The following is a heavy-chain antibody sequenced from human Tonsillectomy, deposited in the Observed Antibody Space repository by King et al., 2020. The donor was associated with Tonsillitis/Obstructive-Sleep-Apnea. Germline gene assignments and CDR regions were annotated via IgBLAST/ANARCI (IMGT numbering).Heavy chain of an antibody. CDR2: IDHSGST. J-gene: IGHJ3*02. Sequence: VQLQQWGAGLLKPSETLSLTCGVYGGSFSGYFWSWIRQPPGKGLEWIGEIDHSGSTNYNPSLKSRVTISLDTSKNLFSLRLSSVTAADTAVYYCVRASEAFDIWGQGTMVTVSS. V-gene: IGHV4-34*01. D-gene: IGHD6-6*01. CDR3: VRASEAFDI. CDR1: GGSFSGYF.